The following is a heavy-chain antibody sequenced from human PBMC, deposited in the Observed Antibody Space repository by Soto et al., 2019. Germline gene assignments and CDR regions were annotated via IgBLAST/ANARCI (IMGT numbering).Heavy chain of an antibody. V-gene: IGHV3-30-3*01. Sequence: QVQLVESGGGVVQPGRSLRLSCAASGFTFSSYAMRWVRQAPGKGLEWVAVISYDGSNKYYADSVKGRFTISRDNSKNTLYLQMNSLRAEDTAVYYCARCIAVAGTDFDAFDIWGQGTMVTVSS. CDR3: ARCIAVAGTDFDAFDI. D-gene: IGHD6-19*01. CDR2: ISYDGSNK. J-gene: IGHJ3*02. CDR1: GFTFSSYA.